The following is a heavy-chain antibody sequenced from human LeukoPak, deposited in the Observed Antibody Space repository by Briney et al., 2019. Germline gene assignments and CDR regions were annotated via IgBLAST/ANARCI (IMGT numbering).Heavy chain of an antibody. D-gene: IGHD4-11*01. J-gene: IGHJ4*02. CDR2: INQDGSEK. V-gene: IGHV3-7*01. Sequence: GGSLRLSCAASGFTFRRHWMTWVRQVPGKGLEWVANINQDGSEKFHVDSVKGRFTISRDNAKNSLYLQMNSLRAEHTALYYCARDNSDYVEGDYWGQGTLVTVSS. CDR1: GFTFRRHW. CDR3: ARDNSDYVEGDY.